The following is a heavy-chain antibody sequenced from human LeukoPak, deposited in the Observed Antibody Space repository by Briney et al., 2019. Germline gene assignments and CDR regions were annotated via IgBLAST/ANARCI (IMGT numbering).Heavy chain of an antibody. V-gene: IGHV3-21*01. CDR1: GFTFSSYS. Sequence: GGSLRLSCAASGFTFSSYSMNWVRQAPGKGLEWVSSISSSSYIYYADSVRGRFTISRDNAKNSLYLQMNSLRAEDTAVYYCATPLSCSGGSCYWDYYYGMDVWGQGTTVTVSS. CDR3: ATPLSCSGGSCYWDYYYGMDV. CDR2: ISSSSYI. D-gene: IGHD2-15*01. J-gene: IGHJ6*02.